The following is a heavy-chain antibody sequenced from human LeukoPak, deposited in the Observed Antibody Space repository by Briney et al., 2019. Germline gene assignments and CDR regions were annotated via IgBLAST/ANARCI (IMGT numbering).Heavy chain of an antibody. CDR2: ISSEGSNK. D-gene: IGHD6-13*01. V-gene: IGHV3-30*04. J-gene: IGHJ6*04. CDR1: GFTFSNYA. Sequence: GGSLRLSCAASGFTFSNYAMHWVRQAPGKGLEWVAVISSEGSNKYYADSVKGRFTFSRDNSKNTLYLQMTSLRAEDTAVYYCARVNFAAAAMDVWGKGTTVTISS. CDR3: ARVNFAAAAMDV.